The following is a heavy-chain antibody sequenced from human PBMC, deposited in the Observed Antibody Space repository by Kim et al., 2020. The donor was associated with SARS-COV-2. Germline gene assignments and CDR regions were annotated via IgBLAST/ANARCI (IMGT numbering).Heavy chain of an antibody. J-gene: IGHJ4*02. V-gene: IGHV3-23*01. Sequence: YSAAAVKGRCTISRDNSKNTVYRQMDRLRAEDTAMYYCAKASSGWPYHCNFWGRGTLVTVSS. D-gene: IGHD6-19*01. CDR3: AKASSGWPYHCNF.